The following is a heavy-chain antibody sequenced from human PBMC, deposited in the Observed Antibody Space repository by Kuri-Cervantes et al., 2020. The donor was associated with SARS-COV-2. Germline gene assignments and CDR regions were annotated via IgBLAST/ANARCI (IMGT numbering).Heavy chain of an antibody. CDR2: INHNSGGT. CDR1: GYTFTGYY. CDR3: ARSTHFRRLAVISQGGAFDI. D-gene: IGHD3-22*01. J-gene: IGHJ3*02. Sequence: ASVKVSCKASGYTFTGYYMYWVRQAPGQGLEWMGWINHNSGGTNYAQKFQGWVTMTRDTSSTRYIELSRLRSDDTAVYSCARSTHFRRLAVISQGGAFDIWGQGTMVTVSS. V-gene: IGHV1-2*04.